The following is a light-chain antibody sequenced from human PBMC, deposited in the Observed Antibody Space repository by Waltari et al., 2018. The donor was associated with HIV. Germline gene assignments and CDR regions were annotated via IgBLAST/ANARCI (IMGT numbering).Light chain of an antibody. CDR3: SSFTTSNSLL. CDR1: SSDVGAYNY. Sequence: QSALTQPAYVSGSPGQSITVSCTGTSSDVGAYNYDSWYQQTPGTAPKLVIYEVSNRPSGISYRFSGSKSGNTASLTISGLQTEDEGDYYCSSFTTSNSLLFGGGTKVTVL. CDR2: EVS. J-gene: IGLJ2*01. V-gene: IGLV2-14*01.